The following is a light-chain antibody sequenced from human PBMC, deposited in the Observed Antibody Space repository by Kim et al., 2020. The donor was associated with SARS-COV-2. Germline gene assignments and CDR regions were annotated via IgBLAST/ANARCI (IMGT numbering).Light chain of an antibody. CDR3: KVWDSSSDHPGV. Sequence: SYELTQPPSVSVAPGKTARITCGGNNIGSKSVHWYQQKPGQAPVLVIYYDSDRPSGIPERFSGSNSGNTATLTISRVEAGDEADYYCKVWDSSSDHPGVF. V-gene: IGLV3-21*04. CDR1: NIGSKS. J-gene: IGLJ3*02. CDR2: YDS.